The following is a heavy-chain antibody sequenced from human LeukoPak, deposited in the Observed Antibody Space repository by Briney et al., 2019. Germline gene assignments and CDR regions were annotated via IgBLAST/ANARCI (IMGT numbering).Heavy chain of an antibody. Sequence: GGSLRLSCTASGFTFSTYGMNWVHHAPGKGLEWVSSISSSSTYIYYADSLKGRFTISRDNAKNSLYLQMNSLRAEDTAIYYCARDEEQQLALDYWGQGTLVTVSS. CDR3: ARDEEQQLALDY. D-gene: IGHD6-13*01. CDR1: GFTFSTYG. CDR2: ISSSSTYI. J-gene: IGHJ4*02. V-gene: IGHV3-21*01.